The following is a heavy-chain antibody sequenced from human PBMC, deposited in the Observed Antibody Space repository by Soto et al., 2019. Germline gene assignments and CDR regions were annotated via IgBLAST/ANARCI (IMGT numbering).Heavy chain of an antibody. V-gene: IGHV4-34*01. CDR1: GGSFSCYY. CDR2: INHSGST. Sequence: PSETLSLTCAVYGGSFSCYYWSWIRQPPGKGLEWIGEINHSGSTNYNPSLKSRVTISVDTSKNQFSLKLSSVTAADTAVYYCARAWDHYDSSGDGFDLWGRGTLVTVSS. D-gene: IGHD3-22*01. J-gene: IGHJ2*01. CDR3: ARAWDHYDSSGDGFDL.